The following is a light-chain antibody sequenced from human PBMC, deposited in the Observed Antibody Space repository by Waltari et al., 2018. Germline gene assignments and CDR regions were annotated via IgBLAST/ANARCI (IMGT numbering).Light chain of an antibody. CDR1: QTVRSN. CDR2: GAS. V-gene: IGKV3-15*01. Sequence: DIVMPQSPATLSVSPGERASLSRRASQTVRSNLAWDQPNPGQAPRLLIYGASPRATGIPARFSGSGSGTEFTLTISSLQSEDFAVYYCQQYNNWPRTFGQGTKVEIK. J-gene: IGKJ1*01. CDR3: QQYNNWPRT.